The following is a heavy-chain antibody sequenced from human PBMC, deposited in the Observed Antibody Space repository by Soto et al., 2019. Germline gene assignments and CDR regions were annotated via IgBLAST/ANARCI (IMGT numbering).Heavy chain of an antibody. Sequence: QVQLHQWGAGLLKPSETLSLTCVVYGESFNGYSWSWIRQPPGQGLEWIGGIINSGTTNYNPSLKSRVTMSVDTSKNQFSLNLKFVTAADTAVYYCARDDPVTRTIDYWGQGTLVTVSS. CDR2: IINSGTT. V-gene: IGHV4-34*12. CDR3: ARDDPVTRTIDY. CDR1: GESFNGYS. J-gene: IGHJ4*02. D-gene: IGHD4-17*01.